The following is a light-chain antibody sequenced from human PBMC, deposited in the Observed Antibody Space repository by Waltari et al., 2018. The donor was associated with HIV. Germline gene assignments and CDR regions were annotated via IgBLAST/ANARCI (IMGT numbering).Light chain of an antibody. Sequence: QSALTQPPSVSGAPGQKVTISCSGGPSDLGANYAYWYQRLSGQAPKLLISRSDLRPSSVPSRFSASKSDTSASLVINGLRSEDEGEYFCAVWEDNRSAVFGGGTKVTVL. V-gene: IGLV1-47*01. CDR1: PSDLGANY. J-gene: IGLJ2*01. CDR3: AVWEDNRSAV. CDR2: RSD.